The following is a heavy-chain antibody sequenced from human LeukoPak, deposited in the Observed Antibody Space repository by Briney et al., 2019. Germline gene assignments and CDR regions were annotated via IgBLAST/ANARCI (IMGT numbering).Heavy chain of an antibody. CDR1: GFTFSTYN. Sequence: GGSLRLSCAASGFTFSTYNMNWVREAPGRGLEWVSAITSSSAYVYYADSVRGRFTISRDNAENSLYLQMNSLRDDDTAVYYCARDPYSGNLGPTYYYYMDVWGKGTTVTVSS. D-gene: IGHD1-26*01. CDR3: ARDPYSGNLGPTYYYYMDV. CDR2: ITSSSAYV. V-gene: IGHV3-21*01. J-gene: IGHJ6*03.